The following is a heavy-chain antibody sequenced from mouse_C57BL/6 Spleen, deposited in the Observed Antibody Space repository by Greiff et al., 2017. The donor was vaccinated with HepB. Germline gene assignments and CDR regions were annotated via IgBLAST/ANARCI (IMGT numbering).Heavy chain of an antibody. CDR1: GFSLTSYG. CDR2: IWGVGST. V-gene: IGHV2-6*01. CDR3: ARGGSSSYYAMDY. J-gene: IGHJ4*01. Sequence: VKLVESGPGLVAPSQSLSITCTVSGFSLTSYGVDWVRQSPGKGLEWLGVIWGVGSTNYNSALKSRLSISKDNSKSQVFLKMNSLQTDDTAMYYCARGGSSSYYAMDYWGQGTSVTVSS. D-gene: IGHD1-1*01.